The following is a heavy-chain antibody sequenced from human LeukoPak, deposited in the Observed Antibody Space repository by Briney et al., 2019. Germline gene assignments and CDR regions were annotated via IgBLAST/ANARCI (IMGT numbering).Heavy chain of an antibody. J-gene: IGHJ3*02. CDR2: IYRSGRT. V-gene: IGHV3-66*01. Sequence: GGSLRLSCAASGFTVSGTYMTWVRQAPGKGLEWVSLIYRSGRTYYADSVKGSFTISRDNSKNTLYLQMNSLRAEDTAVYYCARGTSFVPGANSNDAFDIWGQGTMVTVSS. CDR3: ARGTSFVPGANSNDAFDI. D-gene: IGHD2-2*01. CDR1: GFTVSGTY.